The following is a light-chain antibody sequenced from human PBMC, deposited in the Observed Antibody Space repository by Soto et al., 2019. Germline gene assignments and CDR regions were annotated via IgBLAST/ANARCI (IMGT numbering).Light chain of an antibody. CDR3: QQCNHWPRGYT. CDR2: GVS. Sequence: EIVLTQSPATLSVSPGERATLSCRADQSVRDDLAWYQQKPGQAPRLLFYGVSTRATGIPVRFSASGSGTEFTLTISSLQSEDFAVYYCQQCNHWPRGYTFGQGTKLEIK. V-gene: IGKV3-15*01. CDR1: QSVRDD. J-gene: IGKJ2*01.